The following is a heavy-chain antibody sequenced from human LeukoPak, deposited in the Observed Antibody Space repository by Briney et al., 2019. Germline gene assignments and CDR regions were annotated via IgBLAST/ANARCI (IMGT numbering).Heavy chain of an antibody. J-gene: IGHJ3*02. CDR1: GFTFSYYA. Sequence: GESLRLSCAASGFTFSYYAMHWVRQAPGKGLEWVAFISSDESDKYYADSMKGRFTISRDNSKNTLYLQMTSLRGEDTAMYYCAREGTARDAFDIWGQGTMVTVSS. D-gene: IGHD2-21*02. CDR3: AREGTARDAFDI. V-gene: IGHV3-30-3*01. CDR2: ISSDESDK.